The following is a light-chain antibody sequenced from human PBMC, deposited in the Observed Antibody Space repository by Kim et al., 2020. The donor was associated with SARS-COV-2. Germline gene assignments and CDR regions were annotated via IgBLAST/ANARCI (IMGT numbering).Light chain of an antibody. Sequence: VSPGERATPSGRASQGVSSNLAWYQQKPGQAPRLLIYGASARATGIPARFSGSGSGTEFTLTISSLQSEDFAGYYCQQYNNWPITFGQGTRLEIK. J-gene: IGKJ5*01. CDR2: GAS. CDR3: QQYNNWPIT. V-gene: IGKV3-15*01. CDR1: QGVSSN.